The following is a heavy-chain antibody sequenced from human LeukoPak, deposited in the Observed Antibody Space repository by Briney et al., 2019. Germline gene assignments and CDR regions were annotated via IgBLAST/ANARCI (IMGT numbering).Heavy chain of an antibody. V-gene: IGHV3-11*01. CDR3: AKDHRYYYDSSGYFKE. Sequence: GGSLRLSCAASGFTFSDYYMSWIRQAPGKGLEWVSYISSSGSTIYYADSVKGRFTISRDNSKNTLYLQMNSLRAEDTAVYYCAKDHRYYYDSSGYFKEWGQGTLVTVSS. CDR2: ISSSGSTI. D-gene: IGHD3-22*01. J-gene: IGHJ4*02. CDR1: GFTFSDYY.